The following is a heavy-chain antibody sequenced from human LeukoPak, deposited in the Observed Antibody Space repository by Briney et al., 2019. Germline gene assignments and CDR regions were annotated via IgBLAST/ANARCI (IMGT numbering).Heavy chain of an antibody. V-gene: IGHV3-23*01. Sequence: GGSLRLSCAASGFTFSSYAMSWVRQAPGKGLEWVSAISGSGGSTYYADSVKGRFTISRDNSKNTLYLQMNSLRAEDTAVYYCARDSDYYGSGSLKYWGQGTLVTVSS. D-gene: IGHD3-10*01. J-gene: IGHJ4*02. CDR1: GFTFSSYA. CDR3: ARDSDYYGSGSLKY. CDR2: ISGSGGST.